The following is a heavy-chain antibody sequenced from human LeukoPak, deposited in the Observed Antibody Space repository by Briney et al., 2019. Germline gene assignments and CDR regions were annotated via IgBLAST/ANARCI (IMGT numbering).Heavy chain of an antibody. Sequence: GASVKVSCKASGYTFTGYYMHWVRQAPGQGLEWMGWINPNSGGTNYAQKFQGRVTMTRDTSISTAYMELSRLRSDDTAVHYCATLEAYDILTGPFDYWGQGTLVTVSS. J-gene: IGHJ4*02. CDR2: INPNSGGT. V-gene: IGHV1-2*02. CDR3: ATLEAYDILTGPFDY. D-gene: IGHD3-9*01. CDR1: GYTFTGYY.